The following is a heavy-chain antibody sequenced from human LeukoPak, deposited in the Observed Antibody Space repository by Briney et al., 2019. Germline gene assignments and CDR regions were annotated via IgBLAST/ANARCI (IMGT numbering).Heavy chain of an antibody. J-gene: IGHJ4*02. D-gene: IGHD4-17*01. CDR3: AKVYLVTSKGDY. CDR2: INSDGSST. CDR1: GFTFSSYW. V-gene: IGHV3-74*01. Sequence: PGGSLRLSCAASGFTFSSYWMHWVRQAPGKGLVWVSRINSDGSSTSYADSVKGRFTISRDNAKNTLYLQMNSLRAEDTAVYYCAKVYLVTSKGDYWGQGTLVTVSS.